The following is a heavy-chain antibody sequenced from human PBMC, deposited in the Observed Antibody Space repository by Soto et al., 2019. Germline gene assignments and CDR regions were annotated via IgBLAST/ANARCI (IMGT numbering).Heavy chain of an antibody. J-gene: IGHJ5*02. CDR1: GGSISSGGYY. CDR2: IYYSGST. D-gene: IGHD2-2*01. CDR3: ARYVVVVPAAKTNWFDP. V-gene: IGHV4-31*03. Sequence: QVQLQESGPGLVKPSQTLSLTCTVSGGSISSGGYYWSWIRQHPGKGLEWIGYIYYSGSTYYNPSLKSRVTISVDTSKNQVSLKRSSVTAADTAVYYCARYVVVVPAAKTNWFDPWGQENLVTVSS.